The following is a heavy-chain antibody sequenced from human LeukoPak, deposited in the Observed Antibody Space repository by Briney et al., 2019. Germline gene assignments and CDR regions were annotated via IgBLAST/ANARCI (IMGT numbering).Heavy chain of an antibody. Sequence: SETLSLTCAVSGASIDSHSWWSWVRQPPGKGLEWIGEIYHSGGANYKPSLKSRVTMSVDTSKNQFSLKLSSVTAADTAVYYCARGVTQLWPPYFDYWGQGTLVTVSS. CDR2: IYHSGGA. V-gene: IGHV4/OR15-8*01. D-gene: IGHD5-18*01. CDR1: GASIDSHSW. J-gene: IGHJ4*02. CDR3: ARGVTQLWPPYFDY.